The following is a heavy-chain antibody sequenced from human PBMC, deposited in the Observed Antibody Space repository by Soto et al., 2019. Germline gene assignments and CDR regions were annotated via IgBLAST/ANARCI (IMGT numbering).Heavy chain of an antibody. CDR3: ATDPHYDYGDYSSYAFDI. CDR1: GYTLTELS. CDR2: FDPEDGET. D-gene: IGHD4-17*01. J-gene: IGHJ3*02. Sequence: ASVKVSCKVSGYTLTELSMHWVRQAPGKGLEWMGGFDPEDGETIYAQKFQGRVTMTEDTSTDTAYMELSSLRSEDTAVYYCATDPHYDYGDYSSYAFDIRGQGTLVTVSS. V-gene: IGHV1-24*01.